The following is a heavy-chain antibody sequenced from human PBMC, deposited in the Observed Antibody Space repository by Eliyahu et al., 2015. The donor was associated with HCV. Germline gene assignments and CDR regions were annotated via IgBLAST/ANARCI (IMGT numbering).Heavy chain of an antibody. CDR3: ARGVRSYSSGWYYFDY. D-gene: IGHD6-19*01. Sequence: QVQLVQSGAEVKXPGSSVKVSCKASGGXFSSYTISWVRRAPGQGLXXXGRIIPILGIANYAQKFQGRVTITADKSTSTAYMELSSLRSEDTAVYYCARGVRSYSSGWYYFDYWGQGTLVTVSS. CDR2: IIPILGIA. J-gene: IGHJ4*02. V-gene: IGHV1-69*02. CDR1: GGXFSSYT.